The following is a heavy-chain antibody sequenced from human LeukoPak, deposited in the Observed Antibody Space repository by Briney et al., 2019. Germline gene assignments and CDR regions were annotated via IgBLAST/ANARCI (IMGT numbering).Heavy chain of an antibody. CDR3: AKDLSLALPPRYYDY. CDR1: GFTLSSYA. D-gene: IGHD1-26*01. CDR2: ISGSGGST. J-gene: IGHJ4*02. Sequence: GGSLRLSCAASGFTLSSYAMSWVRQAPGKGLEWVSAISGSGGSTYYADSVKGRFTISRDNSKNTLYLQMNSLRAEDTAVYYCAKDLSLALPPRYYDYWGQGTLVTVSS. V-gene: IGHV3-23*01.